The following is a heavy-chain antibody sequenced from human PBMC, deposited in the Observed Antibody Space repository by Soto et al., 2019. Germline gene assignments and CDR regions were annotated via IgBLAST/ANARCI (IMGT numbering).Heavy chain of an antibody. CDR2: ISAYHGNT. CDR3: ARDRVVTPSDWSPWYFDY. D-gene: IGHD3-9*01. Sequence: QVQMVQSGAEVKKPGASVKVSCKASGYTFTRYGINWVRQAPGQGLEWMGWISAYHGNTKYAEKFQGRVTMTTDTSTSTAYMELSSLGSDDTAMYYCARDRVVTPSDWSPWYFDYWGQGALVTVSS. V-gene: IGHV1-18*01. J-gene: IGHJ4*02. CDR1: GYTFTRYG.